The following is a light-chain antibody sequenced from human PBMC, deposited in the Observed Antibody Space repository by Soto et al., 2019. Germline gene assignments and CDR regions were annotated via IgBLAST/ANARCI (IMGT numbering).Light chain of an antibody. CDR3: QQYFTTPLT. CDR2: WAS. V-gene: IGKV4-1*01. Sequence: DIVMTQSPDSLAVSLGERATINCKSSQSVSYSSNNKNYLAWHQQKPGQPPKLLIYWASTRESGVPDRFSGSGSGTDFTLTISSLQAEDVAVYYCQQYFTTPLTFGGGTKVEIK. J-gene: IGKJ4*01. CDR1: QSVSYSSNNKNY.